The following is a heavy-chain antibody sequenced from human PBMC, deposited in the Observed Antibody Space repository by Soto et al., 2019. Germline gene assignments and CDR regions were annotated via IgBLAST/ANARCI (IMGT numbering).Heavy chain of an antibody. CDR3: ARARNYRGAFDI. CDR2: ISSSSSYI. D-gene: IGHD5-12*01. V-gene: IGHV3-11*06. CDR1: GFTFRDYY. Sequence: GGSLGLSCADSGFTFRDYYMSWFRQAPGKGLEWVSSISSSSSYIYYADSVKGRFTISRDNAKNSLYLQMNSLRAEDTAVYYCARARNYRGAFDIWGQGTMVTVSS. J-gene: IGHJ3*02.